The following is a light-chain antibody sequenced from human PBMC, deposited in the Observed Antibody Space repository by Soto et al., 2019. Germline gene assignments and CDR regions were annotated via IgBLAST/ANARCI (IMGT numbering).Light chain of an antibody. CDR1: SSDVGGYNY. Sequence: QSVLTQPRSVSGSPGQSVTISCTGTSSDVGGYNYVSWYQQHPGKAPKLMIYDVNKRPSGVPDRFSGSESGNTASLTISGLQAEDEADYYCCSYAGSYYFGTGTKLTVL. V-gene: IGLV2-11*01. J-gene: IGLJ1*01. CDR2: DVN. CDR3: CSYAGSYY.